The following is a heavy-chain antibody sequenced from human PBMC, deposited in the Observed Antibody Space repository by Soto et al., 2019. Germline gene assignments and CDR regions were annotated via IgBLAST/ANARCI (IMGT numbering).Heavy chain of an antibody. CDR1: GFTFSLYS. D-gene: IGHD3-10*01. V-gene: IGHV3-48*02. CDR3: ARAVTWGLDV. J-gene: IGHJ6*02. CDR2: ISRSSTGI. Sequence: EVPLVESGGGLVQPGESLRLSCAASGFTFSLYSMSWVRQAPGKGLEWVSYISRSSTGIHYADSVKGRFTISRDDATNSMHVQMNSLRDGDTAVYYCARAVTWGLDVWGQGTTVSISS.